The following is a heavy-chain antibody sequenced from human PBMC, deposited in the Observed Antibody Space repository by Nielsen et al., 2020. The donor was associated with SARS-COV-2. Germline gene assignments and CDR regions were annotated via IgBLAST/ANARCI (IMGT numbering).Heavy chain of an antibody. CDR3: AREDWDPGYDSTHYYGMDV. CDR2: IYYSGST. Sequence: WIRQPPGKGLEWIGSIYYSGSTYYNPSLKSRVTISVDTSKNQFSQKLSSVTAADTAVYYCAREDWDPGYDSTHYYGMDVWGQGTTVTVSS. D-gene: IGHD3-22*01. J-gene: IGHJ6*02. V-gene: IGHV4-39*07.